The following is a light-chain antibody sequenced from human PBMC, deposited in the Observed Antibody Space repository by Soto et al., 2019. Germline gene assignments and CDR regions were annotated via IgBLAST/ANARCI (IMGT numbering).Light chain of an antibody. CDR1: SGHSSYA. V-gene: IGLV4-69*01. CDR2: LNSDGRH. J-gene: IGLJ1*01. CDR3: QTWGTGIHV. Sequence: QLVLTQSPSASASLGASVRLTCTLTSGHSSYAIAWHQQQPEKGPRFLMKLNSDGRHSKGDGIPDRYSGSSSGAERYLTISSLQSEDEADYYCQTWGTGIHVFGTGTKVTVL.